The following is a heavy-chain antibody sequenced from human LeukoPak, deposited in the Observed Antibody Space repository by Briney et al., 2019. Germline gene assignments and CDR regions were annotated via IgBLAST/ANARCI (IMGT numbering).Heavy chain of an antibody. CDR2: IWYDGSNK. CDR1: GFTFSSYG. D-gene: IGHD3-16*01. V-gene: IGHV3-33*01. J-gene: IGHJ4*02. CDR3: ARDQVITYFDY. Sequence: PGGSLRLSCAASGFTFSSYGMHWVRQAPGKGLEWVAVIWYDGSNKYYADSVKGRLAISRDNSKNTLYLQMNSLRAEDTAVYYCARDQVITYFDYWGQGTLVTVSS.